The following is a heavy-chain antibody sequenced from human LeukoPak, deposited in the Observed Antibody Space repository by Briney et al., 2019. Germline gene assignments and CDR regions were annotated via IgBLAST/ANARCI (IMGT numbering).Heavy chain of an antibody. D-gene: IGHD6-19*01. CDR1: GGSFSGYY. V-gene: IGHV4-34*01. Sequence: SETLSLTCAVYGGSFSGYYWSWIRQPPGKGLEWIGEINHSGSTNYNPSLKSRVTISVDTSKNQFSLKLSSVTAADTAVYYCAGGGWYFGDSYLFDYWGQGTLVTVSS. J-gene: IGHJ4*02. CDR3: AGGGWYFGDSYLFDY. CDR2: INHSGST.